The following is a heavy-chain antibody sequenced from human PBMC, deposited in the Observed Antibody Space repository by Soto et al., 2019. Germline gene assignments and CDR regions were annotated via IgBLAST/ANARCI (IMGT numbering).Heavy chain of an antibody. D-gene: IGHD4-17*01. Sequence: PGGSLRLSCVASGFTFSTYAMSWVRQAPGKGLEWVSAISAGGGSTYYADSVKGLFTISRDNSINMLYLQMNSLRSDDTAVYYCAHPRGYGVFDAYDIWGQGAMVTVSS. CDR2: ISAGGGST. CDR3: AHPRGYGVFDAYDI. J-gene: IGHJ3*02. V-gene: IGHV3-23*01. CDR1: GFTFSTYA.